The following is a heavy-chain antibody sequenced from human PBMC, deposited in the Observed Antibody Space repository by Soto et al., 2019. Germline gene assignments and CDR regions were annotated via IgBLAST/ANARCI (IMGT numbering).Heavy chain of an antibody. CDR3: ARDIGLTSIFDY. V-gene: IGHV4-59*01. J-gene: IGHJ4*02. CDR2: IYYSGST. CDR1: GGSISSYY. D-gene: IGHD7-27*01. Sequence: QVQLQESGPGLVKPSETLSLTCTVSGGSISSYYWSWIRQPPGKGLEWIGYIYYSGSTNYNPSLKSRVTISVDTSKNQFSLKLSSVTAADTAVYYCARDIGLTSIFDYWGQGTLVTVSS.